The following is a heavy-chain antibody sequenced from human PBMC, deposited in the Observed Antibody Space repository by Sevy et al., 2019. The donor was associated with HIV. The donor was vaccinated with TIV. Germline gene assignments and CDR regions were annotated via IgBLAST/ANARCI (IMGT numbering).Heavy chain of an antibody. J-gene: IGHJ4*02. CDR2: MNPNSGNT. D-gene: IGHD6-19*01. CDR3: ARAHYSGYISGWYDYFDY. V-gene: IGHV1-8*01. CDR1: GYTFTSYD. Sequence: ASEKVSCKASGYTFTSYDINWVRQATGHGLEWMGWMNPNSGNTGYAQKFQGRVTMTRNTSISTAYMELSSLRSEDTAVYYCARAHYSGYISGWYDYFDYWGQGTLVTVSS.